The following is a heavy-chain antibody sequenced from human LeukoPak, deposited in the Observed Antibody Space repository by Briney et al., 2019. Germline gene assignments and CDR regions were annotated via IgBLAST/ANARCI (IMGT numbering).Heavy chain of an antibody. D-gene: IGHD2-2*01. CDR3: ARVYCSSTSCYPRYGVDV. CDR1: GYTFTSHG. V-gene: IGHV1-18*01. Sequence: ASVKVSCKASGYTFTSHGITWVRQAPGQGLEWMGWISGYNGNTDYAQKLQGRVTMTTDTSTSTAYLELRSLRSDDTTVYYCARVYCSSTSCYPRYGVDVWGQGTTVSVSS. J-gene: IGHJ6*02. CDR2: ISGYNGNT.